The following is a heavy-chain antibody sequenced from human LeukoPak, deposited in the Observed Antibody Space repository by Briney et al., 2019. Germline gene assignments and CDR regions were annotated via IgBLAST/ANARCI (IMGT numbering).Heavy chain of an antibody. CDR3: ARRSGRQKDCSGGSCPSSIDY. J-gene: IGHJ4*02. CDR1: GYSFTSYW. V-gene: IGHV5-51*01. D-gene: IGHD2-15*01. CDR2: IYPGDADT. Sequence: GESLKISCKGSGYSFTSYWIGWVRQMPGKGLEWMGSIYPGDADTRYSPSFQGQVTISADKSISTAYLQWSSLKASDTAMYYCARRSGRQKDCSGGSCPSSIDYWGQGTLVTVSS.